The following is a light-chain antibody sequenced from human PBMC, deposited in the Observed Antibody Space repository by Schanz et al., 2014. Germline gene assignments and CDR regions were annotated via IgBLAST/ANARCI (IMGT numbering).Light chain of an antibody. CDR1: SSDVGAYNY. CDR3: ETWDDSLSARF. CDR2: DVS. V-gene: IGLV2-14*01. J-gene: IGLJ1*01. Sequence: QSALTQPASVSGSPGQSITISCTGTSSDVGAYNYVSWYQQPPGKAPKLIIYDVSNRPSGVSGRFSGSKSANTASLTISGLRSEDEADYYCETWDDSLSARFFGTGTKLTVL.